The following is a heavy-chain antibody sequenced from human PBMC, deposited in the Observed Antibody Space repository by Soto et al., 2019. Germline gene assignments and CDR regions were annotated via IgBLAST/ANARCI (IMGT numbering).Heavy chain of an antibody. CDR1: GFTFTSSA. J-gene: IGHJ6*02. V-gene: IGHV1-58*01. D-gene: IGHD3-3*01. CDR2: IVVGSGNT. Sequence: SVKVSCKASGFTFTSSAVQWVRQARGQRLEWIGWIVVGSGNTNYAQKFQERVTITRDMSTSTAYMELSSLRSEDMAVYYCAADGPSEFFGVVITYYYYGMDVWGQGTTVTVSS. CDR3: AADGPSEFFGVVITYYYYGMDV.